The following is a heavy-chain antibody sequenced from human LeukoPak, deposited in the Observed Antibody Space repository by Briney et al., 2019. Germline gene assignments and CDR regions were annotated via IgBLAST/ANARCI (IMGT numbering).Heavy chain of an antibody. V-gene: IGHV1-69*06. CDR1: GGTFSSYA. CDR3: AREGGSSGWYFDY. CDR2: IIPIFGTA. J-gene: IGHJ4*02. Sequence: SVKVSCKASGGTFSSYAISWVRQAPGQGLEWMGGIIPIFGTANYAQKFQGRVTITADKSTSTAYMELSSLRSEDPAVYCCAREGGSSGWYFDYWGEGTLVTVSS. D-gene: IGHD6-19*01.